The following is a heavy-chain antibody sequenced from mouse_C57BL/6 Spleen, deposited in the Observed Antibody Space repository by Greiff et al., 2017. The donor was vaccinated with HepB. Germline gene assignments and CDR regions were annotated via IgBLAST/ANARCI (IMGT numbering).Heavy chain of an antibody. CDR3: ARVGLREDYYAMDY. V-gene: IGHV1-4*01. J-gene: IGHJ4*01. D-gene: IGHD2-4*01. Sequence: QVQLKQSGAELARPGASVKMSCKASGYTFTSYTMHWVKQRPGQGLEWIGYINPSSGYTKYNQKFKDKATLTADKSSSTAYMQLSSLTSEDSAVYYCARVGLREDYYAMDYWGQGTSVTVSS. CDR1: GYTFTSYT. CDR2: INPSSGYT.